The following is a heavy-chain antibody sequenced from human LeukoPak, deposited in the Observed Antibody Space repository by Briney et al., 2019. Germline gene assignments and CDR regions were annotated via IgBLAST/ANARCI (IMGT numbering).Heavy chain of an antibody. CDR1: GYTFTSYA. V-gene: IGHV1-69*06. Sequence: SVKVSCKASGYTFTSYAIIWVRQAPGQGLEWMGGIIPMFGTPNYAQRLQGRVTITADKSTKTAYMELRSVRYEDTAVYFCARAGIPGYCTNVTCSNWLDPWGQGTLVTVSS. J-gene: IGHJ5*02. CDR2: IIPMFGTP. D-gene: IGHD2-8*01. CDR3: ARAGIPGYCTNVTCSNWLDP.